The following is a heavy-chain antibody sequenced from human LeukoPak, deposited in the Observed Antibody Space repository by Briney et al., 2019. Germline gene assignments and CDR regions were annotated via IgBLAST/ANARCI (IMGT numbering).Heavy chain of an antibody. J-gene: IGHJ6*03. CDR1: GFTFSSYS. Sequence: GGSLRLSCAASGFTFSSYSMNWVRQAPGKGLEWVSYISSNSSTIYYADSVKGRFTISRDNAKNSLYLQMNSLRAEDTAVYYCARVEQQLVPPYYYMDVWGKGTTVTVSS. D-gene: IGHD6-13*01. V-gene: IGHV3-48*01. CDR2: ISSNSSTI. CDR3: ARVEQQLVPPYYYMDV.